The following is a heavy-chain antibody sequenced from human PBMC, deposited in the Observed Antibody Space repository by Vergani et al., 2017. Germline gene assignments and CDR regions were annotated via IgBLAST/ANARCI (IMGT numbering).Heavy chain of an antibody. D-gene: IGHD1-26*01. CDR1: GFTFSTYA. CDR3: VKDAGSYENFFDS. J-gene: IGHJ4*02. V-gene: IGHV3-23*01. CDR2: LTGGGGST. Sequence: EVQLLESGGSLKQPGGSVRLSCAASGFTFSTYAMHLVRQAPGKGLEWVSALTGGGGSTYYADSFKGRFIISRDNSRDTLYLQMNRLRPEDTATYYCVKDAGSYENFFDSWGQGTLVTVSS.